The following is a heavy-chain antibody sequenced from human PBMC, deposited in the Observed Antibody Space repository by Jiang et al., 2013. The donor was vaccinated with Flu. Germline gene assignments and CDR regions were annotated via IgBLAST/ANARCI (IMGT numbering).Heavy chain of an antibody. CDR2: TYYRSKWYN. Sequence: QTLSLTCAISGDSVSSNSAAWNWIRQSPSRGLEWLGRTYYRSKWYNDYAVSVKSRITINPDTSKNQFSLQLNSVTPEDTAVYYCARWNDVLTGYSYYFDYWGQGTLVTVSS. CDR3: ARWNDVLTGYSYYFDY. V-gene: IGHV6-1*01. J-gene: IGHJ4*02. D-gene: IGHD3-9*01. CDR1: GDSVSSNSAA.